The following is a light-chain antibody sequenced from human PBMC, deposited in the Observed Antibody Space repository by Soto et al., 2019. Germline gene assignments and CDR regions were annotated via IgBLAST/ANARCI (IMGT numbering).Light chain of an antibody. CDR3: QQYNSWPLT. J-gene: IGKJ4*01. CDR1: QTIRNN. V-gene: IGKV3-15*01. Sequence: EIVMTQSPATLSVSPGERATLSCRSSQTIRNNLAWYQQKPGQAPRLLIYVASTRSTDIPARFSGSGSGTDCSLTISSLQSEDFAFYYCQQYNSWPLTFGGGTNVEIK. CDR2: VAS.